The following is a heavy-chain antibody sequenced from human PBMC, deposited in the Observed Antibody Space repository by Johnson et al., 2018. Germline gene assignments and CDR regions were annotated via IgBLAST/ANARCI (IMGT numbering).Heavy chain of an antibody. Sequence: RFTISRDNARKSLYLQMNSLRAEDTALYYCAKGNWGNAFDIWGQGTVVTVSS. CDR3: AKGNWGNAFDI. V-gene: IGHV3-9*01. J-gene: IGHJ3*02. D-gene: IGHD7-27*01.